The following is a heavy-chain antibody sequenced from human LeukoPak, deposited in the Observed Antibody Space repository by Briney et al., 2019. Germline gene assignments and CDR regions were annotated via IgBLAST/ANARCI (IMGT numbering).Heavy chain of an antibody. CDR2: IVVGSGNT. CDR3: AADTGYIVGATEFDY. J-gene: IGHJ4*02. V-gene: IGHV1-58*02. CDR1: GFTFTSSA. Sequence: GASVKVSCKASGFTFTSSAMQWVRQARGQRLEWIGWIVVGSGNTNYAQKFQERVTITRDMSTSTAYMELSSLRSEDTAVYYCAADTGYIVGATEFDYWGQGTLVTVSS. D-gene: IGHD1-26*01.